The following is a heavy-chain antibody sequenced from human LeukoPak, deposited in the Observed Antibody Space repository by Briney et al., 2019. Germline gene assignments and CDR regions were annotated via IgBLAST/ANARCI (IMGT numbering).Heavy chain of an antibody. CDR3: ARDGYSSGWDPASLKAAFDI. CDR2: ISAYNGNT. CDR1: GYTFTSYA. J-gene: IGHJ3*02. V-gene: IGHV1-18*01. D-gene: IGHD6-19*01. Sequence: ASVKVSCKASGYTFTSYAMNWVRQAPGQGLEWMGWISAYNGNTNYAQKLQGRVTMTTDTSTSTAYMELRSLRSDDTAVYYCARDGYSSGWDPASLKAAFDIWGQGTMVTVSS.